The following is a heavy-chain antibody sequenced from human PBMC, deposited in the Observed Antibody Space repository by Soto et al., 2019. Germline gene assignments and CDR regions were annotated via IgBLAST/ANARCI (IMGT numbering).Heavy chain of an antibody. J-gene: IGHJ4*02. CDR2: ISGNGGST. Sequence: GGSLRLSCAASGFTFSSYAMSWVRQAPGRGLEWVSIISGNGGSTYYAASVKGRFTISRDNTKNTLYLQMNSLTAEDTAVYYCAKGSEFSNSYTLDLDFWGQGALVTVSS. V-gene: IGHV3-23*01. CDR3: AKGSEFSNSYTLDLDF. CDR1: GFTFSSYA. D-gene: IGHD6-6*01.